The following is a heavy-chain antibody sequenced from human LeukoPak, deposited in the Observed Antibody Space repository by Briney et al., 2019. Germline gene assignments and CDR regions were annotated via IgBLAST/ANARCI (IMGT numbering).Heavy chain of an antibody. D-gene: IGHD3-10*01. CDR3: ARSADYASGKPDFGY. CDR2: IYTSGST. J-gene: IGHJ4*02. V-gene: IGHV4-61*02. CDR1: GGSISSGSYY. Sequence: SQTLSLTCTVSGGSISSGSYYWSWIRQPAGKGLEWIGRIYTSGSTNYNPSLKSRVTISADTSKNQFSLKLRSVTAADTAVYYCARSADYASGKPDFGYWGQGTLVTVSS.